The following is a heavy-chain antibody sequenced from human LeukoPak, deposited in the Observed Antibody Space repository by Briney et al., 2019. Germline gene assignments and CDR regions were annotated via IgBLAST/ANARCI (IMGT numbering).Heavy chain of an antibody. Sequence: GGSLRLSCAASGFTFRSYAMSWVRQAPGKGLEWVSAISGSGSSTYYTDSVKGRFTISRDNSKNTLYLQMNSLRAEDTAVYYCAKVSSNYYGSGSYQTLDHWGQGTLVTVSS. CDR2: ISGSGSST. J-gene: IGHJ4*02. D-gene: IGHD3-10*01. V-gene: IGHV3-23*01. CDR3: AKVSSNYYGSGSYQTLDH. CDR1: GFTFRSYA.